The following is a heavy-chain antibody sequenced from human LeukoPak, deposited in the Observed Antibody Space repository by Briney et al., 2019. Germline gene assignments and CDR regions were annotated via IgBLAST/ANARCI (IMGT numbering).Heavy chain of an antibody. CDR3: ARDLAAARLNF. V-gene: IGHV3-33*01. CDR1: RYTFTVHG. J-gene: IGHJ4*02. Sequence: GGSLRLSCAASRYTFTVHGMHWVRQVHSEGMEWVANIWFDESQEYYADTVKGRFAISRDVSKNTLYLQMNSRRVEDTAVYYCARDLAAARLNFRGQGTLVTVSS. D-gene: IGHD6-6*01. CDR2: IWFDESQE.